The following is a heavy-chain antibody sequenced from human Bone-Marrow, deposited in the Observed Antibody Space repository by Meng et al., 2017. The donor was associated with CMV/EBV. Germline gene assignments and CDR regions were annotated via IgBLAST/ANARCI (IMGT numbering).Heavy chain of an antibody. J-gene: IGHJ4*02. CDR2: IRSKAYGGTT. CDR1: GFTFGDYA. CDR3: TRVEWPYSMVRGVDAY. Sequence: GESLKIFCTASGFTFGDYAMSWVRQAPGKGLEWVGFIRSKAYGGTTEYAASVKGRFTISRDDSNSIAELQMNILKTEDTDVYSCTRVEWPYSMVRGVDAYWARGSLVNFSS. V-gene: IGHV3-49*04. D-gene: IGHD3-10*01.